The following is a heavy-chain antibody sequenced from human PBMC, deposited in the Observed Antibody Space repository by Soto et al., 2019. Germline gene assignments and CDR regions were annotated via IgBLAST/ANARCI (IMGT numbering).Heavy chain of an antibody. D-gene: IGHD2-2*01. CDR3: ANRYCGSTSCSGGRAFDY. V-gene: IGHV3-23*05. CDR1: GFTFRSSP. Sequence: EVQLLESGGGLVEPGGSLRLSCAASGFTFRSSPMSWVRQAPGKGMEWVSAIDTSGAGTYYVDSVRGRFTISRDNSKNTLFLRMDSLRAEDTALYYCANRYCGSTSCSGGRAFDYWGLGTLVTVSS. CDR2: IDTSGAGT. J-gene: IGHJ4*02.